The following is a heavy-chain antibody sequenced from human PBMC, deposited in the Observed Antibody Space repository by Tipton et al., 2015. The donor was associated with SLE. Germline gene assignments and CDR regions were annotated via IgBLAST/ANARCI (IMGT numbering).Heavy chain of an antibody. J-gene: IGHJ5*02. V-gene: IGHV1-2*02. Sequence: QVQLVQSGAEVKKPGASVKVSCKASGYTFTGYFIHWVRQAPGQGLEWMGWINPNSGVTKYAQKFQGRVTVTSDTSISTAYLELRSLQSDDTAVYYCARAVDYDGDFPWGQGTLVTVSS. CDR2: INPNSGVT. CDR1: GYTFTGYF. CDR3: ARAVDYDGDFP. D-gene: IGHD4-23*01.